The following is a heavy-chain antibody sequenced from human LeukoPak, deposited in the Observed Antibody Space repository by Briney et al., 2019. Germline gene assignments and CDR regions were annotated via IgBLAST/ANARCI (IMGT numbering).Heavy chain of an antibody. CDR3: ARGLTYEDSGYDYFSY. J-gene: IGHJ4*02. V-gene: IGHV1-69*04. Sequence: SVQVSCKASGGTFSSYAISWVRQAPGQGLEWMGRIIPIFGIANYAQKFQGRVTITADKSTSTAYMELSSLRSEDTAVYYCARGLTYEDSGYDYFSYWGQGTLVTVSS. D-gene: IGHD5-12*01. CDR2: IIPIFGIA. CDR1: GGTFSSYA.